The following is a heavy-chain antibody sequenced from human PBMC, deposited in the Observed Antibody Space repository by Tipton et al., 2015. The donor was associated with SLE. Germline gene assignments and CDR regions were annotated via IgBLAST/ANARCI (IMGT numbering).Heavy chain of an antibody. CDR3: ARESSYGAFDI. Sequence: TLSLTCTVSGDSISSFYWSWIRRPPGKGLEWIGYIYYSGSTNYNPSLKSRVTISVDTSKNQFSLKLSSVTAADTAVYYCARESSYGAFDIWGQGTMVTVSS. V-gene: IGHV4-59*01. CDR2: IYYSGST. CDR1: GDSISSFY. J-gene: IGHJ3*02. D-gene: IGHD5-18*01.